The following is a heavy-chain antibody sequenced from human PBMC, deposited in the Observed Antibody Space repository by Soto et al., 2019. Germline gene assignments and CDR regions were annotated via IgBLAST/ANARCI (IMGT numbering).Heavy chain of an antibody. D-gene: IGHD3-10*01. Sequence: PSETLSLTCTVSGGSISSSSYYWGWIRQPPGKGLEWIGSIYYSGSTYYNLSLKSRVTISVDTSKNQFSLKLSSVTAADTAVYYCKAAVPGGMDVWGQGTTVTVSS. CDR1: GGSISSSSYY. CDR3: KAAVPGGMDV. CDR2: IYYSGST. J-gene: IGHJ6*02. V-gene: IGHV4-39*01.